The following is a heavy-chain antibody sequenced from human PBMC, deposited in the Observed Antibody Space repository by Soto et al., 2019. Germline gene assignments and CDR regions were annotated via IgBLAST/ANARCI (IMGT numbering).Heavy chain of an antibody. CDR2: IYYSGNT. Sequence: QLQLQESGPGLVKPSETLSLTCTVSGGSISSSSHHWAWIRQPPGKGLEWIGSIYYSGNTYHNPPLKSRVTISVDTSKNQSSLKLSSVTAADTSVYYCAREENGQSHYWRHGTLVTVSS. D-gene: IGHD2-8*01. V-gene: IGHV4-39*02. CDR1: GGSISSSSHH. CDR3: AREENGQSHY. J-gene: IGHJ4*01.